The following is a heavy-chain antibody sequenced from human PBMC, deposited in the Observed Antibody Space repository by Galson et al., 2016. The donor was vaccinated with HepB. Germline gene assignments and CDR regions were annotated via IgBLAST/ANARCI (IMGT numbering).Heavy chain of an antibody. V-gene: IGHV3-53*01. D-gene: IGHD2/OR15-2a*01. J-gene: IGHJ4*02. CDR3: ARPHSNSYPRAFDS. CDR2: LYTGGST. CDR1: AFTVSSNY. Sequence: SLRLSCAVSAFTVSSNYMTWVRQAPGKGPEWVSVLYTGGSTYYADSLKGRFTISIDNSKNTLYLQMNSLRAEDTAVYYCARPHSNSYPRAFDSWGQGTLVSVSS.